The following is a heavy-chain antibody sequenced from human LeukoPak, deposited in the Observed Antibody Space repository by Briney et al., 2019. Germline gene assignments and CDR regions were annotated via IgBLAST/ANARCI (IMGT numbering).Heavy chain of an antibody. CDR1: GFTFSSYA. J-gene: IGHJ4*02. V-gene: IGHV3-23*01. CDR3: AKMRAASYYFDY. Sequence: GGSLRLSCAASGFTFSSYAMSWVRPAPGKGLEWVSAISGSGGSTYYADSVKGRFTISRDNSKNTLYLQMNSLRAEDTAVYYCAKMRAASYYFDYWGQGTLVTVSS. D-gene: IGHD6-6*01. CDR2: ISGSGGST.